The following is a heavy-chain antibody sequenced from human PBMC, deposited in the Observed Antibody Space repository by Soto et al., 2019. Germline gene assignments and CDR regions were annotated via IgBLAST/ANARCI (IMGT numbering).Heavy chain of an antibody. CDR3: ARVNSSGYMDV. Sequence: SETLSLTCTVSGGSISSYYWSWIRQPPGKGLEWIGYIYYSGSTNYNPSLKSRVTISVDTSKNQFSLKLSSVTAADTAVYYCARVNSSGYMDVWGKGTTVTVSS. V-gene: IGHV4-59*01. D-gene: IGHD6-25*01. CDR2: IYYSGST. CDR1: GGSISSYY. J-gene: IGHJ6*04.